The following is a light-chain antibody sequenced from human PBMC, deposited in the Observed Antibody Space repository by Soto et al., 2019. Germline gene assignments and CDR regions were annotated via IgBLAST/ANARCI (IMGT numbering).Light chain of an antibody. CDR2: LAS. V-gene: IGKV2-28*01. CDR3: MQALQSPPYT. Sequence: DIVLTQSPVSLPVTPGEPASISCRSSQSLIHTNGHSYLDWYLQRPGQSPHLLLSLASNRASGVPDRFSGSGSGTNFTLKISRVEPEDVGFYYCMQALQSPPYTFGQGTKLEIK. J-gene: IGKJ2*01. CDR1: QSLIHTNGHSY.